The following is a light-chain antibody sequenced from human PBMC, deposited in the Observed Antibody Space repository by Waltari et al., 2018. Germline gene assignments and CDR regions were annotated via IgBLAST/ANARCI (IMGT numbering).Light chain of an antibody. CDR2: KAS. CDR3: QQYSTNPWT. J-gene: IGKJ1*01. CDR1: QSINSW. V-gene: IGKV1-5*03. Sequence: DIQMTQSPSTLSASVGDRVTFTCRASQSINSWLAWYQQKPGIAPKLLSYKASSLESGVPSRFSGSGSWTEVTLTISSLQPDDLATYYCQQYSTNPWTFGQGTKVEIK.